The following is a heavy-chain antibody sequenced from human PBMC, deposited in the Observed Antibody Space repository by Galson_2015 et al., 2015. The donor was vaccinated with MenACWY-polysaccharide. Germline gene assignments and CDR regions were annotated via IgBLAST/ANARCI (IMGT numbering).Heavy chain of an antibody. CDR1: GFTFSSYA. J-gene: IGHJ5*02. Sequence: SLRLSCAASGFTFSSYAVHWVRQAPGKGLEWVAVISYDGSNKYYADSVKGRFTISRDNSKNTLYLQMNSLRAEDTAVYYCARDLGDFWSGYYTDNWFDPWGQGTLVTVSS. CDR3: ARDLGDFWSGYYTDNWFDP. D-gene: IGHD3-3*01. V-gene: IGHV3-30-3*01. CDR2: ISYDGSNK.